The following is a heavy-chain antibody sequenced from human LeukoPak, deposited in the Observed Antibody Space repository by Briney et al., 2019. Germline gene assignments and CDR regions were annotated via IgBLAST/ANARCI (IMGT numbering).Heavy chain of an antibody. CDR2: IDSDGSNT. J-gene: IGHJ3*02. CDR3: ARGQVFANDAFDI. CDR1: GFTFSSYW. V-gene: IGHV3-74*03. Sequence: GGSLRLSCAASGFTFSSYWMHWVRQAPGKGLVWVSRIDSDGSNTKYADSVKGRFTISRDNAMHTVYLQMNSLRAEDTAVYYCARGQVFANDAFDIWGQGTMVTVSS. D-gene: IGHD3-3*01.